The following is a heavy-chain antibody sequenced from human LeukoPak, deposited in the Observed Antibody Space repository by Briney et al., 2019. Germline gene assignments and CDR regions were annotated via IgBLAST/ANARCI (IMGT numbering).Heavy chain of an antibody. CDR1: GFTFSSYT. V-gene: IGHV3-21*04. D-gene: IGHD3-10*01. J-gene: IGHJ3*02. Sequence: GGSLRLSCAASGFTFSSYTMNWVPQAPGKGLELVSSISGSRTYIYYADSVKGRFTISRDNAKNSLYLQMNSLRAEDTAVYYCAKDLRFGEYDAFDIWGRGTMVTVSS. CDR3: AKDLRFGEYDAFDI. CDR2: ISGSRTYI.